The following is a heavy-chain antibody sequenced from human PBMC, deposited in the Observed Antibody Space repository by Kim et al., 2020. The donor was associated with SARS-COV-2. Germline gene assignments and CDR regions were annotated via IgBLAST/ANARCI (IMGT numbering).Heavy chain of an antibody. CDR2: ISSSSSYI. CDR3: ARDIYGAWFGELLTGDAFDI. D-gene: IGHD3-10*01. J-gene: IGHJ3*02. Sequence: GGSLRLSCAASGFTFSSYNMNWVRQAPGKGLEWVSSISSSSSYIYYADSVKGRLTISRDNAKNSLYLQMNSLRAEDTAVYYCARDIYGAWFGELLTGDAFDIWGQGTMVTVSS. CDR1: GFTFSSYN. V-gene: IGHV3-21*01.